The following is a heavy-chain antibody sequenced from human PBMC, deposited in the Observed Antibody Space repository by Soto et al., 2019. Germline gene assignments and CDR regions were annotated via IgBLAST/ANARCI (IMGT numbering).Heavy chain of an antibody. CDR2: LGAARDP. D-gene: IGHD1-26*01. Sequence: PGGSLRLSCAASGFSFRDYDMHWVRQRKGKGLEWVSALGAARDPYYVGSVKGRFSVSRDNAQNSLFLQMNNLRVDDTAVYFCARAYLGRLPRRADYYYAMDVRGRGTTVTVSS. CDR3: ARAYLGRLPRRADYYYAMDV. V-gene: IGHV3-13*05. CDR1: GFSFRDYD. J-gene: IGHJ6*02.